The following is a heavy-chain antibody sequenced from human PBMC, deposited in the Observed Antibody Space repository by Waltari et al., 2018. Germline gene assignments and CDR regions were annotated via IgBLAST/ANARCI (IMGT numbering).Heavy chain of an antibody. CDR1: GGSISSSSYY. Sequence: QLQLQESGPGLVKPSETLSLTCTVSGGSISSSSYYWGWIRQPPGKGLEWIGSIYYSGSTYYNPSLKSRVTISVDTSKNQFSLKLSSVTAADTAVYYWARDTGYSYGYDYWGQGTLVTVSS. CDR3: ARDTGYSYGYDY. CDR2: IYYSGST. D-gene: IGHD5-18*01. V-gene: IGHV4-39*07. J-gene: IGHJ4*02.